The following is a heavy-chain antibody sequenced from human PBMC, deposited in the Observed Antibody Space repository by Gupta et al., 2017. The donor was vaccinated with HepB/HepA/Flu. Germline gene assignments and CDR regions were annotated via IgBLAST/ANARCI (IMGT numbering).Heavy chain of an antibody. D-gene: IGHD6-13*01. V-gene: IGHV3-15*01. Sequence: EVQLVESGGGLVKPGGSLRLSCAASGFTFSNAWMSWVRQAPGKGLEWVGRIKSKTDGGTTEYAETVKGRFTISRDDSKNTRYLQMNSLKTEETAGYYCTTDGVAAAGTWRGFDYWGQGTLVTVSS. J-gene: IGHJ4*02. CDR1: GFTFSNAW. CDR2: IKSKTDGGTT. CDR3: TTDGVAAAGTWRGFDY.